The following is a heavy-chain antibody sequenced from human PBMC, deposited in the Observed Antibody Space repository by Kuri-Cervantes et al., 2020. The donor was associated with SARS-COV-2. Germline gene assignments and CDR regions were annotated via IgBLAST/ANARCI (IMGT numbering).Heavy chain of an antibody. J-gene: IGHJ6*02. CDR1: GFTFSNYA. D-gene: IGHD3-3*01. CDR3: ARTSGPMDV. V-gene: IGHV3-69-1*01. CDR2: ISSSRTI. Sequence: GESLKISCAASGFTFSNYAMTWVRQAPGKGLEWVSYISSSRTIYYADSVKGRFSISRDNAKNSLFLQISSLRAEDTAVYYCARTSGPMDVWGQGTTVTVSS.